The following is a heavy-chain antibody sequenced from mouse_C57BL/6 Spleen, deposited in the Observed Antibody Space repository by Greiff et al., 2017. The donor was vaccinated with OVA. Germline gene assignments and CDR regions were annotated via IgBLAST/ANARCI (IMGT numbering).Heavy chain of an antibody. D-gene: IGHD1-1*01. CDR2: ILPGSGST. CDR3: ADGLLRTGFAY. Sequence: QVQLQQSGAELMKPGASVKLSCKATGYTFTGYWIEWVKQRPGHGLEWIGEILPGSGSTNYNEKFKGKATFTAATSSNTAYMKLSGLTTEDSAIDYCADGLLRTGFAYWGQGTLVTVSA. V-gene: IGHV1-9*01. J-gene: IGHJ3*01. CDR1: GYTFTGYW.